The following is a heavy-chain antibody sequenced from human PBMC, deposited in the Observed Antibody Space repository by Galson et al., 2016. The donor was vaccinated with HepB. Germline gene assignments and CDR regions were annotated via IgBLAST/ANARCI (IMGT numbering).Heavy chain of an antibody. Sequence: SLRLSCAASGLTFRNYAMSWVRQAPGKGLEWVSAINGGGYNTYYADSVKGRFTISRDNSKNTFYLQMSSLGVEDTAVYFCAKGSAMQDDWGQGTLVTVSS. CDR3: AKGSAMQDD. D-gene: IGHD5-18*01. CDR2: INGGGYNT. V-gene: IGHV3-23*01. J-gene: IGHJ4*02. CDR1: GLTFRNYA.